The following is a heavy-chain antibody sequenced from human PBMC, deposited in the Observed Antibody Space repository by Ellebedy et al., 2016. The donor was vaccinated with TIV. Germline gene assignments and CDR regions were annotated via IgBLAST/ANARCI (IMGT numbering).Heavy chain of an antibody. D-gene: IGHD3-10*01. CDR2: ISWNSGSI. CDR1: GFTFDDYA. CDR3: AKEGRETMVRGQYFHYYGMDV. V-gene: IGHV3-9*01. Sequence: SLKISXAASGFTFDDYAMHWVRQAPGKGLEWVSGISWNSGSIGYADSVKGRFTIFRDNAKNFLYLQMNSLRAEDTALYYCAKEGRETMVRGQYFHYYGMDVWGQGTPVTVSS. J-gene: IGHJ6*02.